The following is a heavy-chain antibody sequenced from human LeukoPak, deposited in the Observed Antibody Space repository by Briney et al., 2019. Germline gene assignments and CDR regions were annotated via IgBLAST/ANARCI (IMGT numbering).Heavy chain of an antibody. Sequence: RTSETLSLTCAVSGVSISSSNWWSWVRQPPGKGLEWIGEIYHSGSTNYNPSLKSRVTISVDKSKNQFSLKLSSVTAADTAVYYCARDPPRGLLASYYYYGMDVWGQGTTVTVSS. CDR2: IYHSGST. J-gene: IGHJ6*02. V-gene: IGHV4-4*02. CDR1: GVSISSSNW. D-gene: IGHD3-10*01. CDR3: ARDPPRGLLASYYYYGMDV.